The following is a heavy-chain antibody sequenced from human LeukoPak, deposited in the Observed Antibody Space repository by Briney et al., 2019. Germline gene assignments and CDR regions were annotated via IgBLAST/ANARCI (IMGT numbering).Heavy chain of an antibody. CDR1: GGSFSGYY. D-gene: IGHD3-22*01. Sequence: ASETLSLTCAVYGGSFSGYYWSWIRQPPGEGLEWIGEINHSGSTNYNPSLKSRVTISVDTSKNQFSLKLSSVTAADTAVYYCARGRGTMIVVVPLDYWGQGTLVTVSS. J-gene: IGHJ4*02. CDR3: ARGRGTMIVVVPLDY. V-gene: IGHV4-34*01. CDR2: INHSGST.